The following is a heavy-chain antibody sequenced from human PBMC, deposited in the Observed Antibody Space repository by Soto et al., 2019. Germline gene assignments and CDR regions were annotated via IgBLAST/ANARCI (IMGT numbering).Heavy chain of an antibody. J-gene: IGHJ5*02. CDR1: GFSFTGYY. CDR3: AKDLTRQLAYWLDP. V-gene: IGHV1-2*02. CDR2: INAHSGGT. Sequence: ASVKVSCKASGFSFTGYYIHWLRQAPGQGLEWMGWINAHSGGTEYAQKFQGRVTLTRDTSTATAYLTLTSLTSDDTALYYCAKDLTRQLAYWLDPWGQGTQVTVSS. D-gene: IGHD6-6*01.